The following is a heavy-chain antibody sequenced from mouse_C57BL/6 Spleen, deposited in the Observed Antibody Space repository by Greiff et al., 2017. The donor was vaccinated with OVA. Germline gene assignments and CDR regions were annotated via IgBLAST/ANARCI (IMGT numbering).Heavy chain of an antibody. CDR2: IHPNSGST. J-gene: IGHJ2*01. CDR3: ERGAAQTTLDFDY. CDR1: GYTFTSYW. V-gene: IGHV1-64*01. D-gene: IGHD3-2*02. Sequence: VQLQQPGAELVKPGASVKLSCKASGYTFTSYWMHWVKQRPGHGLEWIGMIHPNSGSTNYNEQFKSKATLTVDKSSSTAYMQLISLTSEDSAVDDCERGAAQTTLDFDYWGQGTTLTVSS.